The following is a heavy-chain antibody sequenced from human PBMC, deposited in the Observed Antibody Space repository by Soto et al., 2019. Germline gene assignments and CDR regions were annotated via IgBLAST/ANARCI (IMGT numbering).Heavy chain of an antibody. J-gene: IGHJ4*02. CDR2: VSGYNGNT. CDR1: GYTFTNYG. CDR3: AISTEQVFWSGHYREYYFDY. D-gene: IGHD3-3*01. V-gene: IGHV1-18*04. Sequence: ASVKVSCKASGYTFTNYGISWVRQAPGQGLEWMGWVSGYNGNTNYAQKLQGRVAMTTDTATSTAYMELRSLRSDDTAVYFCAISTEQVFWSGHYREYYFDYWGQGTLVTVSS.